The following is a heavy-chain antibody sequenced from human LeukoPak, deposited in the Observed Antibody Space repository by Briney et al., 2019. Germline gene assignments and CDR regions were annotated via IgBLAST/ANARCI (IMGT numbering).Heavy chain of an antibody. CDR3: ARDLSDGQLAPGVDY. D-gene: IGHD6-13*01. V-gene: IGHV3-21*01. J-gene: IGHJ4*02. CDR1: GFTFSSYS. Sequence: GGSLRLSCAASGFTFSSYSMNWVRQAPGKGLEWVSSISSSSSYIYYADSVKGRFTISRDNAKNSLYLQMNSLRAEDTAVYYCARDLSDGQLAPGVDYWGQGTLVTVSS. CDR2: ISSSSSYI.